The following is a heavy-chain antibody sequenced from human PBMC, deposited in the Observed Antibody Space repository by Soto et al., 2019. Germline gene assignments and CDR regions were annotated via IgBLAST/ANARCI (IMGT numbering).Heavy chain of an antibody. CDR2: IHPGWGA. V-gene: IGHV4-61*01. D-gene: IGHD3-10*01. CDR1: GGYISSGCYS. CDR3: VRQGFGALHGLVDV. Sequence: PSETKSVTCAVSGGYISSGCYSWSWINKPPGKGLEWIGYIHPGWGANYNPSLKSRVTISLDTSKTQISLELSSMTAADAALYYCVRQGFGALHGLVDVWGQGTTVTVSS. J-gene: IGHJ6*02.